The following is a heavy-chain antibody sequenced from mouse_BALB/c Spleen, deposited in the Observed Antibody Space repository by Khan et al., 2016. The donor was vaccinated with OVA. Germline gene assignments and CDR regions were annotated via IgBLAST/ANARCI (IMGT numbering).Heavy chain of an antibody. CDR2: INTYTGEP. CDR3: ARPPYFSYTLDH. V-gene: IGHV9-3-1*01. D-gene: IGHD2-10*01. Sequence: QIQLVQSGPELKKPGETVKISCKASGCTFTNYGINWVRQSPGKALKWMGWINTYTGEPTYADDFKGRFAFSLDTSASTAYLQINNLKNEDTATYFCARPPYFSYTLDHWGQGTSVTVAS. CDR1: GCTFTNYG. J-gene: IGHJ4*01.